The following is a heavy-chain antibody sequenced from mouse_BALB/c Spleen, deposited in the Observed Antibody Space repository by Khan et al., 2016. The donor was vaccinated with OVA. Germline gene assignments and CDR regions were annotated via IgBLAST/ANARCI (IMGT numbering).Heavy chain of an antibody. V-gene: IGHV1S135*01. J-gene: IGHJ3*01. Sequence: VQLQQSGPELMKPGASVKISCKASGYSFTTYYIHWVMQSHGTSLEWIGYIDPFSGSTTYNQKFKGKATLTVDKSSSTAYIHLSKLTSEDSAVYYWTRHGFVAWFTYWGQGTLVTVSA. D-gene: IGHD2-2*01. CDR2: IDPFSGST. CDR1: GYSFTTYY. CDR3: TRHGFVAWFTY.